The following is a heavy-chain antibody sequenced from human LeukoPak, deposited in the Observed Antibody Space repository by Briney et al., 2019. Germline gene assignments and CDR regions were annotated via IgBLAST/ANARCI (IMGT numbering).Heavy chain of an antibody. CDR3: ARDRGGSGSYGHDY. D-gene: IGHD3-10*01. CDR2: INAGNGNT. V-gene: IGHV1-3*01. Sequence: ASVKVSCEASGYTFTSYAMHWVRQAPGQRLEWMGWINAGNGNTKYSQKFQGRVTITRDTSASTAYMELSSLRSEDTAVYYCARDRGGSGSYGHDYWGQGTLVTVSS. CDR1: GYTFTSYA. J-gene: IGHJ4*02.